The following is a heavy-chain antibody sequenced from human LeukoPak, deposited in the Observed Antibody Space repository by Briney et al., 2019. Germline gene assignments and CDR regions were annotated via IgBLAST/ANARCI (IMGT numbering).Heavy chain of an antibody. J-gene: IGHJ4*02. CDR1: GGSFSGYY. V-gene: IGHV4-34*01. D-gene: IGHD1-7*01. Sequence: SGTLSLTCAVSGGSFSGYYWSCIRQPPGKGLEWVGEINHSGSTNYNPSLKSRVTISVDTSKNQFSLKLSSVTAADTAVYYCARGGRGITGTFTAPIDYWGQGTLVTVSS. CDR3: ARGGRGITGTFTAPIDY. CDR2: INHSGST.